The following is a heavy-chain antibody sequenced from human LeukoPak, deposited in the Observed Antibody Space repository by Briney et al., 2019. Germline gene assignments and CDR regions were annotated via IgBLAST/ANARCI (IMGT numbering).Heavy chain of an antibody. CDR3: ARESGDYVWGSYGDRYYYYGMDV. V-gene: IGHV1-69*04. CDR1: GGTFSSYA. J-gene: IGHJ6*02. D-gene: IGHD3-16*01. Sequence: ASVKVSCKASGGTFSSYAISWVRQAPGQGLEWMGRIIPILGIANYAQKFQGRVTITADKSTSTAYMELSSLRSEDTAVYYCARESGDYVWGSYGDRYYYYGMDVWGQGTTVTVSS. CDR2: IIPILGIA.